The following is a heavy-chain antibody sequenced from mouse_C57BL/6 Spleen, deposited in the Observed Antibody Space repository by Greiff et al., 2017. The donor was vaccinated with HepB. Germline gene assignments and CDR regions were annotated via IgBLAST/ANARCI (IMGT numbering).Heavy chain of an antibody. Sequence: QVQLQQPGAELVRPGSSVKLSCKASGYTFTSYWMDWVKQRPGQGLEWIGNIYPSDSETHYNQKFKDKATLTVDKSSSTAYMQLSSLTSEDSAVYYCARRRTGTGHFDYWGQGTTLTVCS. CDR2: IYPSDSET. CDR1: GYTFTSYW. D-gene: IGHD4-1*01. J-gene: IGHJ2*01. V-gene: IGHV1-61*01. CDR3: ARRRTGTGHFDY.